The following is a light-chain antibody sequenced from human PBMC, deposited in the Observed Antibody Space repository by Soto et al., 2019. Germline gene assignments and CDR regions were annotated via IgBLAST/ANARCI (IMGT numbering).Light chain of an antibody. J-gene: IGKJ5*01. Sequence: MTQSPSTLSASVGDRVTVTCRASQSISSWLAWYQQKPGQAPRLLIYGASTRAIGIPARFSGSGSGTEFTLTISSLQPEDFAVYYCQQYNNWPPTFGQGTRLEIK. CDR1: QSISSW. V-gene: IGKV3-15*01. CDR3: QQYNNWPPT. CDR2: GAS.